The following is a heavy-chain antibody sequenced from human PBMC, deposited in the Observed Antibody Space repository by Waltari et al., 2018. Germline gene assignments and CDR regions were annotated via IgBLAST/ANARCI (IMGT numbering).Heavy chain of an antibody. J-gene: IGHJ4*02. D-gene: IGHD1-26*01. V-gene: IGHV3-23*01. CDR2: ISGSGGST. CDR3: AKSIVGATRPTDY. Sequence: EVQLLESGGGLVQPGGSLRLSCAASGFTFSSYAMSWVRRAPGKGLEWVSAISGSGGSTYYADSLKGRFTISRDKSKNTLYLQMNSLRAEDTAVYYCAKSIVGATRPTDYWGQGTLVTVSS. CDR1: GFTFSSYA.